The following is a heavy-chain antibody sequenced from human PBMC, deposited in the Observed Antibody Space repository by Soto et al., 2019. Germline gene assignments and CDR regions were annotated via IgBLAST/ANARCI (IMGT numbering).Heavy chain of an antibody. D-gene: IGHD3-3*01. CDR3: ARGEDYDFWSGYRVDY. J-gene: IGHJ4*02. Sequence: ESGGGVVQPGRSLRLSCAASGFTFSSYGMHWVRQAPGTGLEWVVVIWYDGSNKYYADSVKGRFTISRDNSKNTLYLQMNSLRAEDTAVYYCARGEDYDFWSGYRVDYWGQGTLVTVSS. CDR2: IWYDGSNK. CDR1: GFTFSSYG. V-gene: IGHV3-33*01.